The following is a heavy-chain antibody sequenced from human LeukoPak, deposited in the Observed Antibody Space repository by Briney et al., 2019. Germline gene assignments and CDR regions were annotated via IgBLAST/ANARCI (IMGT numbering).Heavy chain of an antibody. D-gene: IGHD6-6*01. CDR3: GKAIGYSSSAVDF. J-gene: IGHJ4*02. CDR2: IWNDGNNK. V-gene: IGHV3-30*02. Sequence: PGGSLRLSCAASGFAFSTYGMHWVRQAPGKGLEWVAFIWNDGNNKYYPDSVKGRSTISRDNSKNTLYLQMNSLRAEDTAVYFCGKAIGYSSSAVDFWGQGTLVTVSS. CDR1: GFAFSTYG.